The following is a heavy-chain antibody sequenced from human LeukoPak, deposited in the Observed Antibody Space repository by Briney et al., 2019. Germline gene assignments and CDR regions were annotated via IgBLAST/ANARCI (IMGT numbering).Heavy chain of an antibody. D-gene: IGHD2-21*01. J-gene: IGHJ4*02. CDR1: GFTFSSYW. CDR3: AKIIPGGPRSYYY. CDR2: INSDGSIT. Sequence: GGSLRLSCAASGFTFSSYWMHWVRQAPGKEPVWVSHINSDGSITDYTDSVKGRFTISRDNAKNTLYVQMNSLRAEDTAVYYCAKIIPGGPRSYYYWGQGTLITVSS. V-gene: IGHV3-74*01.